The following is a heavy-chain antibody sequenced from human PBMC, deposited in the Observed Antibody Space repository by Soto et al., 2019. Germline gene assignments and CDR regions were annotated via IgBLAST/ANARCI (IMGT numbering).Heavy chain of an antibody. CDR1: GGSFSGYY. Sequence: SETLSLTCAVYGGSFSGYYWSWIRQPPGKGLEWIGEINHSGSTNYNPSLKSRVTISVDTSKNQFSLKLSSVTAADTAVYYCARMFLVRGYSYGYGYYYGMDVWGQGTTVTVSS. V-gene: IGHV4-34*01. D-gene: IGHD5-18*01. CDR3: ARMFLVRGYSYGYGYYYGMDV. CDR2: INHSGST. J-gene: IGHJ6*02.